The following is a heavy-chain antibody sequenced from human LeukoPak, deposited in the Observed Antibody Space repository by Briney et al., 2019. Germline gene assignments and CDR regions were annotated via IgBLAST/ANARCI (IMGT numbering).Heavy chain of an antibody. J-gene: IGHJ3*02. Sequence: KTSETLSLTCTVSGGSISSYYWSWIRQPPGKGLEWIGYIYHSGSTNYNPSLKSRVTISVDTSKNQFSLKLSSVTAADTAVYYCAGEGTAGTAFDIWGQGTMVTVSS. CDR3: AGEGTAGTAFDI. CDR2: IYHSGST. CDR1: GGSISSYY. D-gene: IGHD6-13*01. V-gene: IGHV4-59*01.